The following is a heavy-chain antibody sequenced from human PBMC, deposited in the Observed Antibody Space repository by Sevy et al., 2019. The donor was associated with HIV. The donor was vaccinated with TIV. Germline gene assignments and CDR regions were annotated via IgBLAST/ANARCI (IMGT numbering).Heavy chain of an antibody. Sequence: SETLSLTCTVSGGSISSGNYYWGWLRQPPGKGLEWIGSIYYSGSTYYNPSLKSRVTISGDTSKSLFYLNLSSVSVADTAVSYWARPGDWRWRGYFLAAFDYWGQGILVTVSS. J-gene: IGHJ4*02. CDR2: IYYSGST. CDR3: ARPGDWRWRGYFLAAFDY. CDR1: GGSISSGNYY. V-gene: IGHV4-39*01. D-gene: IGHD3-3*01.